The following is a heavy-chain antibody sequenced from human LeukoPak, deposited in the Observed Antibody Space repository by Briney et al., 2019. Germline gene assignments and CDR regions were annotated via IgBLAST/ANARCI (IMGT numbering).Heavy chain of an antibody. CDR2: INHSGST. D-gene: IGHD3-22*01. J-gene: IGHJ4*02. CDR3: ARLRRVYDSSGYYSSHFDY. CDR1: GGSFSGYY. Sequence: PSETLSLTCAVYGGSFSGYYWSWIRQPPGKGLEWIGEINHSGSTNYNPSLKSRVTISVDTSKNQFSLKLSSMTAADTAVYYCARLRRVYDSSGYYSSHFDYWGQGTLVTVSS. V-gene: IGHV4-34*01.